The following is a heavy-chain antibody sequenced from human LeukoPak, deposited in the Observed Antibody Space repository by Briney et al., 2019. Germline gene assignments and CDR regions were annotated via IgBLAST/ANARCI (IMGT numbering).Heavy chain of an antibody. V-gene: IGHV3-30*02. J-gene: IGHJ4*02. CDR2: IRYDGSNK. D-gene: IGHD1-14*01. Sequence: PGGSLRLSCAAPGFTFSSYGMHWVRQAPGKGVGWVAFIRYDGSNKYYADSVKGRFTISRDNYKNTLYLQMNSLRAEDTAVYYCARDARMHDWGQGTLVTVSS. CDR3: ARDARMHD. CDR1: GFTFSSYG.